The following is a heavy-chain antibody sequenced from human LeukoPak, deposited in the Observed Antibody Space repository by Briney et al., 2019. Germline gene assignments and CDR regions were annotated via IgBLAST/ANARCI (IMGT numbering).Heavy chain of an antibody. CDR2: ISSSSSYI. CDR3: ARDRGRGVVTGGYDY. CDR1: GFTFSSYS. V-gene: IGHV3-21*01. Sequence: PGGSLRLSCAASGFTFSSYSMTWVRQAPGKGLEWVSSISSSSSYIYYADSVKGRFTISRDNAKNSLYLQMNSLRAEDTAVYYWARDRGRGVVTGGYDYWGQGTLVTVSS. J-gene: IGHJ4*02. D-gene: IGHD2-15*01.